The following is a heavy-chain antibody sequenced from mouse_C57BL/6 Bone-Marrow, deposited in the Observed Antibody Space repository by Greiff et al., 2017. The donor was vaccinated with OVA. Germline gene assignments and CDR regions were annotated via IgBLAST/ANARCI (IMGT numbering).Heavy chain of an antibody. J-gene: IGHJ4*01. D-gene: IGHD1-1*01. CDR3: ARHNYGSPYYAMDY. V-gene: IGHV5-12*01. CDR1: GFTFSDYY. CDR2: ISNGGGST. Sequence: EVKVEESGGGLVQPGGSLKLSCAASGFTFSDYYMYWVRQTPEKRLEWVAYISNGGGSTYYPDTVKGRFTISRDNAKNTLYLQMSRLKSEDTAMYYCARHNYGSPYYAMDYWSQGTSVTVSS.